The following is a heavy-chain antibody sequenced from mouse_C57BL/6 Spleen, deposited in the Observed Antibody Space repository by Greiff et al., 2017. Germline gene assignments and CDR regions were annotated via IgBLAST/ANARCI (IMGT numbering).Heavy chain of an antibody. CDR1: GFSLTSYG. Sequence: VKLQQSGPGLVQPSQSLSITCTVSGFSLTSYGVHWVRQSPGKGLEWLGVIWGGGSTDYNAAFISRLSISKDNSKSQVFFKMNSLQADDTAIYYCALITTVVEGLDYWGQGTSVTVSS. CDR2: IWGGGST. D-gene: IGHD1-1*01. CDR3: ALITTVVEGLDY. V-gene: IGHV2-2*01. J-gene: IGHJ4*01.